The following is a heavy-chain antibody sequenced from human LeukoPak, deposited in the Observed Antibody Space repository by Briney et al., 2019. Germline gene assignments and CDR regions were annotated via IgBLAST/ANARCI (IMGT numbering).Heavy chain of an antibody. CDR1: GFTFSSYW. J-gene: IGHJ4*02. CDR3: ARTIEMATISYFDY. Sequence: GGSLRLSCAASGFTFSSYWMTWVRQAPGKGLEWVSYISSSDSTIYYADSVKGRFTISRDNAKNSLYLQMNSLRAGDTAVYYCARTIEMATISYFDYWGQGTLVTVSS. D-gene: IGHD5-24*01. V-gene: IGHV3-48*04. CDR2: ISSSDSTI.